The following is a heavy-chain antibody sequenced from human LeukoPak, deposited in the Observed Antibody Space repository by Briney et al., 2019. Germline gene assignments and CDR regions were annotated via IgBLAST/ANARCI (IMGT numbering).Heavy chain of an antibody. CDR3: ARGGFDYYGTGRAFDV. Sequence: ASVKVSCKTSGYSFPTYGISWVRQAPGQGLEWMGWISNDNGITNYAPQYQGRVTLDTETYTSTAYMELRNLRSDDTAVYYCARGGFDYYGTGRAFDVWGQGTLVTVSS. V-gene: IGHV1-18*01. D-gene: IGHD3-10*01. CDR1: GYSFPTYG. J-gene: IGHJ4*02. CDR2: ISNDNGIT.